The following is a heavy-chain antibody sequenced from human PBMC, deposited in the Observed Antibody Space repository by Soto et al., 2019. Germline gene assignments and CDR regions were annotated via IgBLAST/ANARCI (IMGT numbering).Heavy chain of an antibody. CDR3: AAPYSGSAADEYYFDY. V-gene: IGHV1-58*01. J-gene: IGHJ4*02. CDR2: IVVGSGNT. CDR1: GFTFTSSA. D-gene: IGHD1-26*01. Sequence: SVKVSCKASGFTFTSSAVQWVRQARGQRLEWIGWIVVGSGNTNYAQKFQERVTITRDMSTSTAYMELSSLRSEDTAVYYCAAPYSGSAADEYYFDYWGQGTLVTVS.